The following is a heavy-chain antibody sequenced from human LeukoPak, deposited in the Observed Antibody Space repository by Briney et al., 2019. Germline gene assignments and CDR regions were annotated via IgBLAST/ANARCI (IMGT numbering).Heavy chain of an antibody. V-gene: IGHV4-38-2*02. J-gene: IGHJ4*02. CDR3: ARADSREGYYFDY. CDR1: GYSISSGYY. CDR2: IYHSGST. Sequence: SETLSLTCTVSGYSISSGYYWGWIRQPPGKGLEWIGSIYHSGSTYYNPSLKSRVTISVDTSKNQFSLKLSSVTAADTAVYYCARADSREGYYFDYWGQGTLVTVSS. D-gene: IGHD3-22*01.